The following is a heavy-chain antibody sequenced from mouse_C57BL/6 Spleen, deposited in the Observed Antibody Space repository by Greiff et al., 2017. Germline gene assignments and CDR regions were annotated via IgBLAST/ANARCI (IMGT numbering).Heavy chain of an antibody. Sequence: QVQLKESGAELMKPGASVKLSCKASGYTFTGYWIEWVKQRPGHGLEWIGEILPGSGSTNYNEQFKGKATFTADTSSNTAYMQLSILTTEDAAIFYGARAGTRVGDEYWGQGTTLTVSS. D-gene: IGHD4-1*01. CDR3: ARAGTRVGDEY. CDR1: GYTFTGYW. V-gene: IGHV1-9*01. J-gene: IGHJ2*01. CDR2: ILPGSGST.